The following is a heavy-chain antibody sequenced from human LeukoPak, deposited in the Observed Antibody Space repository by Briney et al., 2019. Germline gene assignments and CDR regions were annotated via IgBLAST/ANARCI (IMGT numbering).Heavy chain of an antibody. V-gene: IGHV3-66*01. Sequence: GGSLRLSCAASGFTVSSNYMSWVRQAPGKGLEWVSVIYSGGSTYYADSVKGRFTISRDNSKNTLYLQMNSLRAEDTAVYYCARDLVGIAAAGSAPYYYYYMDVWGKGTTVTISS. D-gene: IGHD6-13*01. CDR3: ARDLVGIAAAGSAPYYYYYMDV. CDR2: IYSGGST. J-gene: IGHJ6*03. CDR1: GFTVSSNY.